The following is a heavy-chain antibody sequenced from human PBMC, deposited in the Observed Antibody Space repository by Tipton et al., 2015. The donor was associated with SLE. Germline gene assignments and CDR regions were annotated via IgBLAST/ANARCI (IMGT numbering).Heavy chain of an antibody. J-gene: IGHJ2*01. CDR3: ARHQYSGYNSEWWAFDL. D-gene: IGHD5-12*01. V-gene: IGHV4-59*07. CDR2: IYSGGST. CDR1: GGSIYNYY. Sequence: TLSLTCTVSGGSIYNYYWSWIRQPPGKGLEWIGYIYSGGSTNYNSSLRSRVTISIDTPRNQFSLKVRSVTAADTAVYFCARHQYSGYNSEWWAFDLWGRGTLVAVSS.